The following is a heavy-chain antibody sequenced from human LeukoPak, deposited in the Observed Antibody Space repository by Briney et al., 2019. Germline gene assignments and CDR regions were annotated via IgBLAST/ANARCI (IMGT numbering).Heavy chain of an antibody. CDR3: AKVASDYGGNSVGRHFDY. J-gene: IGHJ4*02. D-gene: IGHD4-23*01. Sequence: GGSLRLSCAASGFTFSSYGMHWVRQAPGKGLEWVAVISYDGSNKYYADSVKGRFTISRDNSKNTLYLQMNSLRAEDTAVYYCAKVASDYGGNSVGRHFDYWGQGTLVTVSS. CDR1: GFTFSSYG. V-gene: IGHV3-30*18. CDR2: ISYDGSNK.